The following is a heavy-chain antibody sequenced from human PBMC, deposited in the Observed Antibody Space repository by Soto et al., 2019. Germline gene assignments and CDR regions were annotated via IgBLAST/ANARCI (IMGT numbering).Heavy chain of an antibody. J-gene: IGHJ4*02. V-gene: IGHV1-18*04. Sequence: SSVKVSCKASGYTFTSYGISWVRQAPGQGLEWMGWISAYNGNTNYAQKLQGRVTMTTDTSTSTAYMELRSLRSDDTAVYYCARAGFVDQWLVPSDYWGQGTLVTVSS. CDR2: ISAYNGNT. CDR3: ARAGFVDQWLVPSDY. D-gene: IGHD6-19*01. CDR1: GYTFTSYG.